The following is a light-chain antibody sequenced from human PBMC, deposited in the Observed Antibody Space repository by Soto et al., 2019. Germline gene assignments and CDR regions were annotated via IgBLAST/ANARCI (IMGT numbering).Light chain of an antibody. CDR3: QHYGSSPLT. Sequence: DILLTQSPGTLSLSPGERATLSCRASRSVSSSFLSWYQQKFGQAPRLLIYGASNRATGIPDRFSGSGSGTVFTLTISRLEPEDFAVYYCQHYGSSPLTFGGGTKVEIK. CDR1: RSVSSSF. CDR2: GAS. V-gene: IGKV3-20*01. J-gene: IGKJ4*01.